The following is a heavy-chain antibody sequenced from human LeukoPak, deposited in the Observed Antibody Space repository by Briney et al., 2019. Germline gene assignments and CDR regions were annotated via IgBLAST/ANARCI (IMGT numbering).Heavy chain of an antibody. D-gene: IGHD3-3*01. CDR3: ARGSGDYDFWSGYRGAVNFDY. Sequence: SETLSLTCTVSGGSISSHYWSWIRQPPGKGLEWIGYIYYSGSTNYNPSLKSRVTISVDTSKNQFSLKLSSVTAADTAVYYCARGSGDYDFWSGYRGAVNFDYWGQGTLVTVSS. CDR1: GGSISSHY. CDR2: IYYSGST. J-gene: IGHJ4*02. V-gene: IGHV4-59*11.